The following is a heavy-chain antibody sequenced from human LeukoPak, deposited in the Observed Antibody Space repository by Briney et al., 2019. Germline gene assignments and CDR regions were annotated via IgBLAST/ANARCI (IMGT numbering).Heavy chain of an antibody. CDR1: GGTFSSYA. J-gene: IGHJ6*02. CDR2: IIPIFGTA. Sequence: GASVKVSCKASGGTFSSYAIGCVRQAPGQGLEWMGGIIPIFGTANYAQKFQGRVTITADESTSTAYMELSSLRSEDTAVYYCARAAVKLVVPAAIHYYYYGMDVWGQGTTVTVSS. V-gene: IGHV1-69*13. D-gene: IGHD2-2*02. CDR3: ARAAVKLVVPAAIHYYYYGMDV.